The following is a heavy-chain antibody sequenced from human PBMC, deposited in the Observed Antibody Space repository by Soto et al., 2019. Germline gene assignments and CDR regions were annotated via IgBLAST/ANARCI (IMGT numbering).Heavy chain of an antibody. CDR1: GYTFTSYG. J-gene: IGHJ4*02. D-gene: IGHD2-2*02. CDR2: ISAYNGNT. V-gene: IGHV1-18*01. Sequence: QVQLVQSGAEVKKPGASVKVSCKASGYTFTSYGISWVRQAPGQGLEWMGWISAYNGNTNYAQKLQGRVTMTTDTPTSTADMELRSLRSDDTAVYACARVRSEYPWDYFCYWGQGTLVTVSS. CDR3: ARVRSEYPWDYFCY.